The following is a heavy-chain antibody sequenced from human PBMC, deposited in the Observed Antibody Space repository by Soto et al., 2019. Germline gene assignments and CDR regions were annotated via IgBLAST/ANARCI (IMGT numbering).Heavy chain of an antibody. CDR2: ISSSSSYI. J-gene: IGHJ6*03. V-gene: IGHV3-21*01. CDR1: GFTFSSYS. Sequence: GGSLSLSCAASGFTFSSYSMNWVRQAPGKGLEWVSSISSSSSYIYYADSVKGRFTISRDNAKNSLYLQMNSLRAEDTAVYYCARVSLDYYYYYYMDVWGKGTTVTVSS. CDR3: ARVSLDYYYYYYMDV. D-gene: IGHD1-26*01.